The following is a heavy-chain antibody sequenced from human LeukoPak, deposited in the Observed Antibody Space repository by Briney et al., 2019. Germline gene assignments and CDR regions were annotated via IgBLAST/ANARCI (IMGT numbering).Heavy chain of an antibody. J-gene: IGHJ4*02. V-gene: IGHV4-30-4*01. D-gene: IGHD2-15*01. CDR1: GGSISSGDYY. CDR3: ARKVVAATKVDY. Sequence: SETLSLTCTVSGGSISSGDYYWSWIRQPPGKGLEWIGYIYYSGSTYYNPSLKSRVTISVDTSKNQFSLKLSSVTAADTAVYYCARKVVAATKVDYWGQGTLVTVSS. CDR2: IYYSGST.